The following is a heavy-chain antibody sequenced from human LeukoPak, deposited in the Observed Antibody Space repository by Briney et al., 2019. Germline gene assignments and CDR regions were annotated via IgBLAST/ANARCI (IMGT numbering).Heavy chain of an antibody. CDR2: IRSKANSYAT. CDR3: TSTTRLIAVAAQPYDY. CDR1: GFTFSGSA. V-gene: IGHV3-73*01. J-gene: IGHJ4*02. D-gene: IGHD6-19*01. Sequence: GGSLRLSCAASGFTFSGSAMHWVRQASGKGLEWVGRIRSKANSYATAYAASVKGRITISRDDSKNTAYLQMNSLKTEDTAVYYCTSTTRLIAVAAQPYDYWGQGTLVTVSS.